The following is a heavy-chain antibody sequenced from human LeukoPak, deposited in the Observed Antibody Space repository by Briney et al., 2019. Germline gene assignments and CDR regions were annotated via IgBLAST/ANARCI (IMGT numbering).Heavy chain of an antibody. CDR2: IYSSGST. D-gene: IGHD1-7*01. V-gene: IGHV4-59*08. CDR1: GGSINDFD. CDR3: ARHSGNYGGAFDI. J-gene: IGHJ3*02. Sequence: SETLSLTCTVSGGSINDFDCSWVRQPPGKGLEWLGYIYSSGSTNYNPSLESRVTMSVDTSKNQFSLKLTSVTAADTAVYFCARHSGNYGGAFDIWGQGTMVTVSS.